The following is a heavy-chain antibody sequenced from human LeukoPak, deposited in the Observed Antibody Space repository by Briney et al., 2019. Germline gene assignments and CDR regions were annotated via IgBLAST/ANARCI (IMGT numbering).Heavy chain of an antibody. CDR3: ARALGGYDFFDY. D-gene: IGHD5-12*01. CDR2: ISAYNGNT. CDR1: GYTFTSYG. Sequence: ASVKVSCKASGYTFTSYGISWVRQAPGQGLEGMGWISAYNGNTNYAQKLHGRVTMTTDTSTSTAYIELRSLRSDDTAAYYCARALGGYDFFDYWGQGTLVTVSS. J-gene: IGHJ4*02. V-gene: IGHV1-18*01.